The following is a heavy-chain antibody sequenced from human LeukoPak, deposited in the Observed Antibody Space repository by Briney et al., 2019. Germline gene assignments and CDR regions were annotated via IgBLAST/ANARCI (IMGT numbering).Heavy chain of an antibody. D-gene: IGHD3-22*01. CDR1: GGSISSSSYY. Sequence: PSETLSLTCTVSGGSISSSSYYWGWIRQPPGKGLEWIGSIYYSGSTYYNPSLKSRVTISVDTSKNQFSLKLSSVTAADTAVYYCARHVKQSGITMMVRGYNWFDPWGQGTLVTVSS. V-gene: IGHV4-39*01. CDR2: IYYSGST. CDR3: ARHVKQSGITMMVRGYNWFDP. J-gene: IGHJ5*02.